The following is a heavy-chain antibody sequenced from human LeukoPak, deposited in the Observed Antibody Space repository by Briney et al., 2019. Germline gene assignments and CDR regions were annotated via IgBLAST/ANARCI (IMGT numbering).Heavy chain of an antibody. Sequence: GGSLSLSCAASGFNFSSYSMNWVRQAPGKGLERVSSISSSSSYICYADSVKGRFTISRDNAKNSLYLQMNSLRAEDTAVYYCARDYYGSGSLFDYWGQGTLVTVSS. CDR2: ISSSSSYI. D-gene: IGHD3-10*01. J-gene: IGHJ4*02. CDR3: ARDYYGSGSLFDY. V-gene: IGHV3-21*01. CDR1: GFNFSSYS.